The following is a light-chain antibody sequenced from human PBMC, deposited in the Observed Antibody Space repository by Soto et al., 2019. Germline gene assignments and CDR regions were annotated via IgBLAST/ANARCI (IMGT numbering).Light chain of an antibody. CDR1: QSVSEF. CDR2: DAS. Sequence: EVVLTQSPATLSLSPGERATLSCRASQSVSEFLAWYQQKPGQAPRLLIYDASNRATGIPARFSGSGSGTDFTLTMSRLEPEDFAVYYCQQDGSSGTFGQGTKVDIK. V-gene: IGKV3-11*01. J-gene: IGKJ1*01. CDR3: QQDGSSGT.